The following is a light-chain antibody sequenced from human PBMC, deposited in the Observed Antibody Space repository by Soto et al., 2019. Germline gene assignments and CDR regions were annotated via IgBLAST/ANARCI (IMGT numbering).Light chain of an antibody. V-gene: IGKV1-9*01. J-gene: IGKJ3*01. Sequence: DIQLTQSPSFLSASVGDRVTITCRASQGISTYLAWYQQKPGEAPKLLIYAASTLQSGVPSRFSGRGSGTEFTLTISSLQPEDFATYYCQPLDPYPAFGPGTKVDIK. CDR3: QPLDPYPA. CDR1: QGISTY. CDR2: AAS.